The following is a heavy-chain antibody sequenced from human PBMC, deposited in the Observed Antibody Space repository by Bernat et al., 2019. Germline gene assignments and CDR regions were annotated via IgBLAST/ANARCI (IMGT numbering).Heavy chain of an antibody. D-gene: IGHD5-12*01. CDR2: IWYDGSNK. J-gene: IGHJ6*02. Sequence: QVQLVESGGGVVQPGRSLRLSCAASGFTFSSYGMHWVRQAPGKGLEWVAVIWYDGSNKYYADSVKGGFTISRDNSKNTLYLQMNRLRAEDTAVYYCARTRVGVYSGYDTFGEPNYYYGMDAWGQGTTVTVSS. CDR3: ARTRVGVYSGYDTFGEPNYYYGMDA. V-gene: IGHV3-33*01. CDR1: GFTFSSYG.